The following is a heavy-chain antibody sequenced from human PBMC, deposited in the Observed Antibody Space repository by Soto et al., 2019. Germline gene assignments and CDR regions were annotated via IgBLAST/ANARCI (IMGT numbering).Heavy chain of an antibody. D-gene: IGHD3-22*01. V-gene: IGHV4-31*03. CDR2: IYYSGST. J-gene: IGHJ4*02. CDR1: GGSISSGGYY. CDR3: ARVRDYYDSSGPDY. Sequence: SETLSLTSTVSGGSISSGGYYWSWVPQHPWKGREWSGYIYYSGSTYYNPYLKSRVTISVDTSKNQFSLKLSSVTAADTAVYYCARVRDYYDSSGPDYWGQGTLVTVSS.